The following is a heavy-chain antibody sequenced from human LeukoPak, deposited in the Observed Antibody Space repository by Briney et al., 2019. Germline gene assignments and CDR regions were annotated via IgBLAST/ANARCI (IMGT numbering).Heavy chain of an antibody. CDR1: GFTFDDYG. Sequence: RSLRLSCVASGFTFDDYGMHWVRQAPGKGLEWVSGISWDSGSIVYAASVKGRFTISRDNAKNSLYLQMNSLRAEDTALYFCAKTMIRGVYSYYAMDVWGQGTTVTVSS. CDR2: ISWDSGSI. J-gene: IGHJ6*02. V-gene: IGHV3-9*01. CDR3: AKTMIRGVYSYYAMDV. D-gene: IGHD3-10*01.